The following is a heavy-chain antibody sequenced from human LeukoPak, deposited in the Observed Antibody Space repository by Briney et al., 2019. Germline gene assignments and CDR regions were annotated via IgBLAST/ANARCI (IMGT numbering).Heavy chain of an antibody. V-gene: IGHV3-30*03. Sequence: GGSLRLSCAASGFTFSSYGMHWVRQAPGKGLEWVAVISYDGSNKYYADSVKGRFTISRDNSKNTLYLQMNSLRAEDTAVYYCARADLSQQLVYYFDYWGQGTLVTVSS. CDR2: ISYDGSNK. J-gene: IGHJ4*02. D-gene: IGHD6-13*01. CDR1: GFTFSSYG. CDR3: ARADLSQQLVYYFDY.